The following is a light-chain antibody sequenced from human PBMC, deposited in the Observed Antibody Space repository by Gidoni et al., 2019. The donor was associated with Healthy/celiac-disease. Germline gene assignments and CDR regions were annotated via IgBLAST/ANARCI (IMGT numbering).Light chain of an antibody. Sequence: DIVMTQSPLSLPVTPGEPASISCRSSPSLLHSNGYNYLDWYLQKPGQSPQLLIYLGSNRASGVPDRFSGSGSGTDFTLKISRVEAEDVGVYYCMQGLQTPWTFGQGTKVEIK. CDR3: MQGLQTPWT. V-gene: IGKV2-28*01. CDR2: LGS. CDR1: PSLLHSNGYNY. J-gene: IGKJ1*01.